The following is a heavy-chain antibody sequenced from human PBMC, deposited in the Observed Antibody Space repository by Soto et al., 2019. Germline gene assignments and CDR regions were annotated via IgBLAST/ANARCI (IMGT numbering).Heavy chain of an antibody. V-gene: IGHV3-7*01. Sequence: PGGSLRLSCAASGFTFSTYWMTWVRQAPGKGLEWVANIKQDESEKYYVDSVKGRFTISRDNAKNSLFLQMNSLRADDTAVYYCARVGQWPYDAFDIWGQGTMVTVS. D-gene: IGHD6-19*01. CDR3: ARVGQWPYDAFDI. CDR1: GFTFSTYW. J-gene: IGHJ3*02. CDR2: IKQDESEK.